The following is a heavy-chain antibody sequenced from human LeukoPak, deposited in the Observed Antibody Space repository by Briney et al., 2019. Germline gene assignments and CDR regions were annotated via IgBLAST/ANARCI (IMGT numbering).Heavy chain of an antibody. V-gene: IGHV1-18*01. CDR3: ARAQSVRLLQTSSTYFKHVFAI. J-gene: IGHJ3*02. CDR2: ISAYNGNT. CDR1: GYTFTNYG. Sequence: RASVKVSCKTSGYTFTNYGISWVRQAPGLGLEWMGWISAYNGNTNYAQKVQGRVTMTTDTSTSTAYMELKSLRFDDTAVYYCARAQSVRLLQTSSTYFKHVFAIWGQGSMVTVSS. D-gene: IGHD6-13*01.